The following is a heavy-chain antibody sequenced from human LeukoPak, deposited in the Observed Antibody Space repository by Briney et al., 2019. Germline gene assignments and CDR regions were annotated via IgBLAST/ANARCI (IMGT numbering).Heavy chain of an antibody. CDR3: WASYYDSSGYRPDAFDI. V-gene: IGHV3-7*01. CDR1: GFTFSSYW. J-gene: IGHJ3*02. Sequence: GGSLRLSCAASGFTFSSYWMSWVRQAPGKGLEWVANIKQDGSEKYYVDSVKGRFTISRDNAKNSLYLQMNSLRAEDTAVYYCWASYYDSSGYRPDAFDIWGQGTMVTVSS. CDR2: IKQDGSEK. D-gene: IGHD3-22*01.